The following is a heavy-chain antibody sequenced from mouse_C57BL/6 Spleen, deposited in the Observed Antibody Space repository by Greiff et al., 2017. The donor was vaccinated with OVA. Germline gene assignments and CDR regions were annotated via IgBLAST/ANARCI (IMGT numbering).Heavy chain of an antibody. CDR2: IDPSDSET. CDR3: ARGDYYYGSSFHFDY. J-gene: IGHJ2*01. V-gene: IGHV1-52*01. Sequence: VKLQQPGAELVRPGSSVKLSCKASGYTFTSYWMHWVKQRPIQGLEWIGNIDPSDSETHYNQKFKDKATLTVDKSSSTAYMQLSSLTSEDSAVYYCARGDYYYGSSFHFDYWGQGTTLTVSS. CDR1: GYTFTSYW. D-gene: IGHD1-1*01.